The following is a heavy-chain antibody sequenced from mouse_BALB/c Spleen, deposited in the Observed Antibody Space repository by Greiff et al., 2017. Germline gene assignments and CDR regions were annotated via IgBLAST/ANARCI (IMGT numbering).Heavy chain of an antibody. V-gene: IGHV1-14*01. D-gene: IGHD2-3*01. CDR1: GYTFTSYV. J-gene: IGHJ4*01. CDR2: INPYNDGT. Sequence: EVQLQQSGPELVKPGASVKMSCKASGYTFTSYVMHWVQQKPGQGLEWIGYINPYNDGTKYNEKFKGKATLTSDKSSSTAYMELSSLTSEDSAVYYGARVYDGSYYYAMDYWGQGTSVTVSS. CDR3: ARVYDGSYYYAMDY.